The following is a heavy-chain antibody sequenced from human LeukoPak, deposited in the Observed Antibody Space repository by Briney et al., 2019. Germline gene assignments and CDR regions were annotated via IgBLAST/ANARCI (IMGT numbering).Heavy chain of an antibody. CDR1: GFTFSDYA. D-gene: IGHD4-17*01. V-gene: IGHV3-23*01. J-gene: IGHJ2*01. CDR2: ISGSGGST. CDR3: AKVGGRAGDFWYFDL. Sequence: GGSLRLSCAASGFTFSDYAMSWVRQAPGKGLEWVSTISGSGGSTYYADSVKGRFTISRDNSKNTLYLPMNSLRAEDTAVYYCAKVGGRAGDFWYFDLWGRGTLVTLSS.